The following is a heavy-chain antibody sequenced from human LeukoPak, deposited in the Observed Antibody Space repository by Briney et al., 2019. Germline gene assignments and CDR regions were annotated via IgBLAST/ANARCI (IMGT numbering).Heavy chain of an antibody. V-gene: IGHV1-8*03. CDR2: MNPNSGNT. J-gene: IGHJ6*03. D-gene: IGHD3-10*01. CDR3: ARTTMVRGVRRYYYYMDV. CDR1: GYTFTSNY. Sequence: ASVKVSCKAFGYTFTSNYMHWVRQATGQGLEWMGWMNPNSGNTGYAQKFQGRVTVTRNTSISTAYMELRSLRSEDTAVYYCARTTMVRGVRRYYYYMDVWGKGTTVTVSS.